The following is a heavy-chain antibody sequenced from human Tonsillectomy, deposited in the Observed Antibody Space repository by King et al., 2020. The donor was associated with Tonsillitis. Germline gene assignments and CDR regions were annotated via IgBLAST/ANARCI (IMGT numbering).Heavy chain of an antibody. CDR1: GFTFTSYA. J-gene: IGHJ4*02. Sequence: QLVQSGGGLVQPGGSLRLSCAASGFTFTSYAMNWVRQAPGKGLEWVSTISTSDGRTFYADSVRGRFTISRDTSKNTLYLQMSSLRAEDTAIYYCAKDLLGGGYVNFDYWGQGSLVTVSS. D-gene: IGHD2-15*01. CDR2: ISTSDGRT. V-gene: IGHV3-23*04. CDR3: AKDLLGGGYVNFDY.